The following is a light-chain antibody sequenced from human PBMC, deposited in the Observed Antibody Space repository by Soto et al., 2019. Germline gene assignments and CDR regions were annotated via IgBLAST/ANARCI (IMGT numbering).Light chain of an antibody. CDR2: AAS. CDR3: QQYYSYPRT. J-gene: IGKJ1*01. CDR1: QGISSY. V-gene: IGKV1-8*01. Sequence: IQVTQSPSSLSTSVGDRFTITLLASQGISSYLAWYQQKPGKAPKLLIYAASTLQSGVPSRFSGSGSGTDFTLTISCLQSEDFATYYCQQYYSYPRTFGQGTKVDNK.